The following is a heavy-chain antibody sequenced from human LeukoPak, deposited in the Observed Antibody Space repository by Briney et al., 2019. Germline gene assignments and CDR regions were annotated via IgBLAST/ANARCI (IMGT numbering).Heavy chain of an antibody. D-gene: IGHD6-6*01. J-gene: IGHJ4*02. CDR3: AKRTYSSSGAFDY. CDR1: GFTFCNYA. Sequence: GGSLRLSCAASGFTFCNYAMSWVRQAPGKGLEWISTITDSGITYYADSVKGRFTISRDNSRNTLYLQMNSLRAEDTAVYYCAKRTYSSSGAFDYWGQGTLVTVSS. CDR2: ITDSGIT. V-gene: IGHV3-23*01.